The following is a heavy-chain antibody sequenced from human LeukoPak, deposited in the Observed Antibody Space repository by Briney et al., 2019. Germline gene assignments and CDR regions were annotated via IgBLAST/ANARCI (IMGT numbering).Heavy chain of an antibody. CDR2: ISGNGGRT. D-gene: IGHD4-17*01. V-gene: IGHV3-23*01. Sequence: GGSLILSCVASGFTFSSYGMSWVRQAPGKGLEWVSFISGNGGRTDYAESVKGRFIISRDNSKNTVYLQMNSLRDEDTAAYYCAKDPNGDYVGTFDMWGQGTMVTVSS. CDR1: GFTFSSYG. J-gene: IGHJ3*02. CDR3: AKDPNGDYVGTFDM.